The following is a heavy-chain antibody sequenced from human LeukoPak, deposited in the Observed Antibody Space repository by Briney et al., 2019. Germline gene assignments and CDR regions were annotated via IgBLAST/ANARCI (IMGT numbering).Heavy chain of an antibody. Sequence: PGGSLRLSCAASGFTVSSNYMSWVRQAPGKGLEWVSVIYSGGSTYYADSVKGRFTISRDNSKNTLYLQMNSLRAEDTAVYYCAKPSTVSTFWYFDLWGRGTLVTVSS. J-gene: IGHJ2*01. CDR2: IYSGGST. V-gene: IGHV3-66*04. CDR1: GFTVSSNY. CDR3: AKPSTVSTFWYFDL. D-gene: IGHD4-17*01.